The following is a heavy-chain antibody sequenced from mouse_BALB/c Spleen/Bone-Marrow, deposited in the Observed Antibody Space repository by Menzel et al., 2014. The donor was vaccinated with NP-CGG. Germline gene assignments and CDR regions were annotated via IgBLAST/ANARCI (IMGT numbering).Heavy chain of an antibody. CDR2: INPYNGGT. V-gene: IGHV1-26*01. J-gene: IGHJ3*01. Sequence: VQLQQSGPELEKPGASMKISCKASGYSFTGYTMNWVKQSHGKNLEWIGLINPYNGGTNYNQKFKGKATLTVDKSSSTAYMELLSLTSEDSAVYYCARDYYGFSYGFAYWGQGTLVTVFA. CDR3: ARDYYGFSYGFAY. CDR1: GYSFTGYT. D-gene: IGHD1-1*01.